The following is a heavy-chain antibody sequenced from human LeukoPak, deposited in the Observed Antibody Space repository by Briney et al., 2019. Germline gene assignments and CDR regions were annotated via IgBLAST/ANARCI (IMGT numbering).Heavy chain of an antibody. CDR1: GFTFSEYS. J-gene: IGHJ4*02. D-gene: IGHD3-10*01. V-gene: IGHV3-64*01. CDR2: ISTNGGST. Sequence: GGSLRLSCAASGFTFSEYSMHWVRQAPGKGLEYVSAISTNGGSTYYANSVKGRFTISRDDRKNTVHLQMGSLRPEDMAVYYCARGFRYYGSGIDYWGQGTLVTVPS. CDR3: ARGFRYYGSGIDY.